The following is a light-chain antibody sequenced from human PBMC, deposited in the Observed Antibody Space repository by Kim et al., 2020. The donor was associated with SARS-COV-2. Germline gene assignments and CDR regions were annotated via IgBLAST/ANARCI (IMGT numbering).Light chain of an antibody. CDR3: QKFDSAPLT. CDR1: QDIRND. V-gene: IGKV1-27*01. CDR2: VAS. Sequence: DIQMTQSPSSLSASPGDRVTITCRASQDIRNDLVWYQQRPGKVPKLLIYVASTLESGVPSRFSASGSGTDFTLTITNLQPEDVATYYCQKFDSAPLTFGPGTKVDIK. J-gene: IGKJ3*01.